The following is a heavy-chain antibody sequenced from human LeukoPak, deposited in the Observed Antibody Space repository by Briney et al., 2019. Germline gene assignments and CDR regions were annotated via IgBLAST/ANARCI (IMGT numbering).Heavy chain of an antibody. J-gene: IGHJ6*03. D-gene: IGHD6-6*01. V-gene: IGHV1-18*01. CDR3: ARDIAARPRYYYYYMDV. Sequence: GASVKVSCKASGYTFTSYGISWVRQAPGQGLEWMGWISAYNGNTNYAQKLQGRVTMTTDTSTSTAYMELRSLRSDDTAVYYCARDIAARPRYYYYYMDVWGKGTTVAVSS. CDR1: GYTFTSYG. CDR2: ISAYNGNT.